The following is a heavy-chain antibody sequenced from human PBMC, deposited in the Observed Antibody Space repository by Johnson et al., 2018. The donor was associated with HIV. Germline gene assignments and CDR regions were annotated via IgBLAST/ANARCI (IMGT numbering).Heavy chain of an antibody. J-gene: IGHJ3*02. CDR3: ARASTTVTTGDDAFDI. CDR1: GFTFDDYG. D-gene: IGHD4-17*01. Sequence: VQLVESGGGVVRPGGSLRLSCAASGFTFDDYGMSWVRQAPGKGLEWISGINWNGDSPGYADSVKGRFTISRDNAKNSLYLQMNSLRADDTAVYYCARASTTVTTGDDAFDIWGQGTMVTVSS. V-gene: IGHV3-20*04. CDR2: INWNGDSP.